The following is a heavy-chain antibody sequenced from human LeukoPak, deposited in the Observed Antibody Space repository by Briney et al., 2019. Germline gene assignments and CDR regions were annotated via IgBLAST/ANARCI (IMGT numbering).Heavy chain of an antibody. V-gene: IGHV1-18*01. D-gene: IGHD3-22*01. CDR1: GYTFTNYG. CDR3: ARDSSGFPRDASDY. CDR2: ISAYNGHT. J-gene: IGHJ4*02. Sequence: GASVKVSCKASGYTFTNYGINWVRQAPGQGLEWLGWISAYNGHTNYAQNLQGRVTMTTDTSTSTAYMELRSLRSDDTAVYFCARDSSGFPRDASDYWGQGTLVTVFS.